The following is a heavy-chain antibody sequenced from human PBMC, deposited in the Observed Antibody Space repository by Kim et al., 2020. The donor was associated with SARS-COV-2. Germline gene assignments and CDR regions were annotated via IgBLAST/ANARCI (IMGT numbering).Heavy chain of an antibody. D-gene: IGHD3-3*01. CDR2: IYYSGST. CDR1: GGSISSYY. J-gene: IGHJ6*02. V-gene: IGHV4-59*08. Sequence: SETLSLTCTVSGGSISSYYWSWIRQPPGKGLEWIGYIYYSGSTNYNPSLKSRVTISVDTSKNQFSLKLSSVTAADTAVYYCARHFTPPRGYDFWSGYYDYYYYGMDVWGQGTTVTVSS. CDR3: ARHFTPPRGYDFWSGYYDYYYYGMDV.